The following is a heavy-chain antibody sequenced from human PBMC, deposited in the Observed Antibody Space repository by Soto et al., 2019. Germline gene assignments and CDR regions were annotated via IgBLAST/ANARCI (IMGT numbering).Heavy chain of an antibody. CDR2: ITGSGGIT. V-gene: IGHV3-23*01. CDR3: AKHTTFYYVRDGPGNYFDY. D-gene: IGHD3-10*02. Sequence: GGSLRLSCAASGFTFSSNALSWVRQAPGKGLEWVSGITGSGGITDYADSVKGRFTISRDHSRNTVYLQMTYLIVEDTPVYFCAKHTTFYYVRDGPGNYFDYGSQGALFT. J-gene: IGHJ4*02. CDR1: GFTFSSNA.